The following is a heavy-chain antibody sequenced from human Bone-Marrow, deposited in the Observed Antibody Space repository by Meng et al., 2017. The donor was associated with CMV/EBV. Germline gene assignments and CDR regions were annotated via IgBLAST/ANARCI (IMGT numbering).Heavy chain of an antibody. CDR2: TYYRSPWNN. CDR1: GHIVSIKSAA. Sequence: CAISGHIVSIKSAAWILIRQSPSRRLEWLGSTYYRSPWNNEYAVSVKSRIIITPDTSKNQFSLQLNSVTPEDTAVYYCARLGGDVDYWGQGTLVTVSS. J-gene: IGHJ4*02. D-gene: IGHD3-16*01. V-gene: IGHV6-1*01. CDR3: ARLGGDVDY.